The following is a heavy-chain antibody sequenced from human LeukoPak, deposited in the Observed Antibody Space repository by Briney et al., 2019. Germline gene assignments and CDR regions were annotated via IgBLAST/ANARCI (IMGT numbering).Heavy chain of an antibody. J-gene: IGHJ4*02. V-gene: IGHV1-8*01. Sequence: ASVKVSCKASGYTFTSYDINWVRQATGQGLEWMGWMNPNSGNTGYAQKFQGRVTMTRNTSISTAYMELSSLRSEDTAVYYCARGGRVRGVIIPNYWGQGTQVTVSS. D-gene: IGHD3-10*01. CDR1: GYTFTSYD. CDR3: ARGGRVRGVIIPNY. CDR2: MNPNSGNT.